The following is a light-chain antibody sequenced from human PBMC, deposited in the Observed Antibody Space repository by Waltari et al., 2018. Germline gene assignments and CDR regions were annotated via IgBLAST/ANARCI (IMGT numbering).Light chain of an antibody. Sequence: DIQMTQSPSTLSASVGDRVTITCRASQIITRWLAWYQQKPGKAPKPLIYKAFTLESGVPSRFSGSGSGTEFTLTISSLQPDDFATYYCLQYNTYWTFGQGTRVEIK. CDR1: QIITRW. V-gene: IGKV1-5*03. CDR3: LQYNTYWT. J-gene: IGKJ1*01. CDR2: KAF.